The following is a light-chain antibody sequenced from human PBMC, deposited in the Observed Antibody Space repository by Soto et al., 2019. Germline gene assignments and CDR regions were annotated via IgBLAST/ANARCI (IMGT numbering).Light chain of an antibody. Sequence: QSALTQPASVSGSPGQSITISCTGSSSEVGGYDYVSWYQHHPGKAPKLMIHDVSNRPSGVSNRFSGSKSGNTASLTISGLQAEDEADYYCSSYTSSSTPYVFGTGTKLTVL. CDR2: DVS. J-gene: IGLJ1*01. V-gene: IGLV2-14*03. CDR3: SSYTSSSTPYV. CDR1: SSEVGGYDY.